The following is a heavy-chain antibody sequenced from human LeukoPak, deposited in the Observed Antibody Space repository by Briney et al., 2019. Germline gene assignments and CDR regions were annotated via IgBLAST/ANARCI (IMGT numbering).Heavy chain of an antibody. J-gene: IGHJ4*02. D-gene: IGHD5-18*01. CDR3: ARDLRSGGVTYGQDS. CDR2: INPSGGST. CDR1: GYTFTSYY. Sequence: ASVKVSCKASGYTFTSYYMHWVRQAPGQGLEWMGIINPSGGSTSYAQKFQGRVTMTRDTSTSTVYMELSSLRSEDTAVYYCARDLRSGGVTYGQDSWGQGTLVTVSS. V-gene: IGHV1-46*01.